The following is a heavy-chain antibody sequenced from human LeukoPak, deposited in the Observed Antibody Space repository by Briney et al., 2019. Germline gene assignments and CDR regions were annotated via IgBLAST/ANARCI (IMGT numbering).Heavy chain of an antibody. Sequence: ASVKVSCKASGYTFTSYYMHWVRQAPGQGLEWMGWINPNSGGTNYAQKFQGRVTMTRDTSISTAYMELSRLRSDDTAVYYCARPNYYYGSGSALDYWGQGTLVTVSS. CDR1: GYTFTSYY. CDR3: ARPNYYYGSGSALDY. CDR2: INPNSGGT. J-gene: IGHJ4*02. V-gene: IGHV1-2*02. D-gene: IGHD3-10*01.